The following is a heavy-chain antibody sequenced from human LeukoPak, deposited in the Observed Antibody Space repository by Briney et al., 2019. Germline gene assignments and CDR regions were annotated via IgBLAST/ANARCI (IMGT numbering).Heavy chain of an antibody. CDR2: ISSSGSTT. J-gene: IGHJ4*02. CDR1: GFTFTNYA. CDR3: ARAYCSGGSCYPFDY. D-gene: IGHD2-15*01. V-gene: IGHV3-23*01. Sequence: AGGSLRLSCAGSGFTFTNYAMSWVRQAPGKGLEWVSSISSSGSTTHYADSVKGRFTVSRDNSKNTVYLQMNSLRADDTAVYYCARAYCSGGSCYPFDYWGQGTLVTVSS.